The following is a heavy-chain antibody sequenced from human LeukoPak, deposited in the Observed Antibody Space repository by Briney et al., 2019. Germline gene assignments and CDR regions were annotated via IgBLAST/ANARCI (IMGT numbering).Heavy chain of an antibody. V-gene: IGHV3-48*01. CDR2: IGIDSGNT. CDR1: GFPFTEYS. J-gene: IGHJ4*02. D-gene: IGHD1-1*01. CDR3: ARDHNYAFDN. Sequence: GGSLRLSCTASGFPFTEYSMNWVRQAPGKGLEWISYIGIDSGNTKYADSVRGRFTISADKAKNSLYLQMNSLRVEDTAVYYCARDHNYAFDNWGQGTLVSVAS.